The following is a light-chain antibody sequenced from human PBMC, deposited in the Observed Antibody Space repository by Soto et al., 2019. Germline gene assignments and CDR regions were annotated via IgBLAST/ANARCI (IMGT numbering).Light chain of an antibody. CDR2: NND. J-gene: IGLJ2*01. CDR3: AAWDDSLYGV. V-gene: IGLV1-44*01. CDR1: SSNIGKNS. Sequence: QSVLTQAPSASGTPGQRVTISCSGSSSNIGKNSVNWYQQLPGTAPKLLIYNNDQRPSGVPDRFSGSKSGTSASLAISGLQSEDEANYYCAAWDDSLYGVFGGGTKLTVL.